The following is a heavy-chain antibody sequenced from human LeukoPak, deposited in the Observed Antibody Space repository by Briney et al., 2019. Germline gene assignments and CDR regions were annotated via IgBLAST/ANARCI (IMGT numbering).Heavy chain of an antibody. D-gene: IGHD6-13*01. CDR1: GFTFIDYD. J-gene: IGHJ4*02. CDR2: ISYDGSNK. Sequence: PGGSLRLSCVASGFTFIDYDMHWVRQAPGKGLEWVAVISYDGSNKYYADSVKGRFTISRDNSKNTLYLQMNSLRAEDTAVYYCAKDRRSSSWFLLDYWGQGTLVTVSS. V-gene: IGHV3-30*18. CDR3: AKDRRSSSWFLLDY.